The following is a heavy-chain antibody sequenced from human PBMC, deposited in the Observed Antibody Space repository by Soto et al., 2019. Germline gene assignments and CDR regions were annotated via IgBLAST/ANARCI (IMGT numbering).Heavy chain of an antibody. J-gene: IGHJ5*02. CDR3: ARDSRQLTQGWFDP. D-gene: IGHD6-13*01. Sequence: QVQLQESGPGLVKPSQTLSLTCTVSGGSISSGGYYWSWIRQHPGKGLEWIGYIYYSGSTYYNPSLKSRVTISVDTSKNQFSLKLSSVTAADTAVYYCARDSRQLTQGWFDPWAREPWSPSPQ. CDR2: IYYSGST. V-gene: IGHV4-31*03. CDR1: GGSISSGGYY.